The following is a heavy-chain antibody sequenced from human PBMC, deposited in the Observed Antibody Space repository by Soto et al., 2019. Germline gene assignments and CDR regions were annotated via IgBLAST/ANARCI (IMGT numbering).Heavy chain of an antibody. V-gene: IGHV1-69*13. CDR1: GGTFSNYA. Sequence: SVKVSCKASGGTFSNYAISWVRQAPGQGLEWMGGIIPIFGTANYAQKFQGRVTITADESTSTAYMELSSLRSEDTAVYYCARGSYDSSGYYWFDPWGQGTLVTVSS. J-gene: IGHJ5*02. CDR2: IIPIFGTA. CDR3: ARGSYDSSGYYWFDP. D-gene: IGHD3-22*01.